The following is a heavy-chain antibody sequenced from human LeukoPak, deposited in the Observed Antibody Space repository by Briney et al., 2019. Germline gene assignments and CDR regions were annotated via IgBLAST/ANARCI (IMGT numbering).Heavy chain of an antibody. Sequence: GGSLRLSCAASGFTFSNAWMHWVRQAPGKGLEWVSGINWNGGSTGYADSVKGRFTISRDNAKNSLYLQMNSLRAEDTALYYCARDYVSSSWYVDYWGQGTLVTVSS. D-gene: IGHD6-13*01. J-gene: IGHJ4*02. V-gene: IGHV3-20*04. CDR3: ARDYVSSSWYVDY. CDR1: GFTFSNAW. CDR2: INWNGGST.